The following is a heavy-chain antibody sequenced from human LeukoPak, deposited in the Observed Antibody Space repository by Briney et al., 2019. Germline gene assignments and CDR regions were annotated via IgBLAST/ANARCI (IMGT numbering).Heavy chain of an antibody. CDR2: IYPSDSDT. CDR1: GYSFTSYW. Sequence: GESLKISCKGSGYSFTSYWIGWVRQMPGKGLEWMGIIYPSDSDTRYSPSFQGQVTISADKSISTAYLQWSSLKASDTAMYYCARQNGVATDPPFFDYWGQGTLVTVSS. CDR3: ARQNGVATDPPFFDY. D-gene: IGHD5-12*01. V-gene: IGHV5-51*01. J-gene: IGHJ4*02.